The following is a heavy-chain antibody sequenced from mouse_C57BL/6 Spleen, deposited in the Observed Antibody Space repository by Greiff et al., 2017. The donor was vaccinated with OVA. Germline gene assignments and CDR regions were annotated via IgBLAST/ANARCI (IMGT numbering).Heavy chain of an antibody. CDR3: ARGGYYPWYFDY. CDR2: ISDGGSYT. J-gene: IGHJ2*01. Sequence: EVQLVESGGGLVKPGGSLKLSCAASGFTFSSYAMSWVRQTPEKRLEWVATISDGGSYTYYPDNVKGRFTISRDNAKNNLYLQMSHLKSEDTAMYYWARGGYYPWYFDYWGQGTTLTVSA. CDR1: GFTFSSYA. D-gene: IGHD1-1*01. V-gene: IGHV5-4*01.